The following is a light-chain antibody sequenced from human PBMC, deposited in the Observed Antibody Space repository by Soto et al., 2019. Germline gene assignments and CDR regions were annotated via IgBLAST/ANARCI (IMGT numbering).Light chain of an antibody. CDR2: GAS. Sequence: DIQMTQSPSSLSASVGDRITITCRASQSIGNYLNWYQHKPGKAPELLIYGASSLQSGVPSRFSGSGSGTDFTLTISSLQREDLATFYCQQSNSPIFTFGPGTKVDI. V-gene: IGKV1-39*01. CDR1: QSIGNY. CDR3: QQSNSPIFT. J-gene: IGKJ3*01.